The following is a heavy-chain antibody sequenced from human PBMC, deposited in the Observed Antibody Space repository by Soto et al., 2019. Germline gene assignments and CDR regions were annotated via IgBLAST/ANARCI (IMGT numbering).Heavy chain of an antibody. D-gene: IGHD3-16*02. J-gene: IGHJ5*02. V-gene: IGHV1-18*01. Sequence: ASVKVSCKTSGYTFNAYGINWVRQAPGQGLELMGWISAYDGKTTYAEKFQGRVTLTTDTSTSTAYMELRSLRSDDTAIYYCARDPHEFSTRYRFDPRGQATPVTVSS. CDR2: ISAYDGKT. CDR3: ARDPHEFSTRYRFDP. CDR1: GYTFNAYG.